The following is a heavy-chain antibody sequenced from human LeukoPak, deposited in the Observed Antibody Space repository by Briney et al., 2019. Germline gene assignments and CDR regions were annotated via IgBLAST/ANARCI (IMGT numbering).Heavy chain of an antibody. Sequence: SETLSLTCTVSGGSVSSGSYYWSWIRQPPGKGLEWIGYIYYSGSTYYNPSLKSRVTISVDTSKNQFSLKLSSVTAADTAVYYCARDGVYCSSTSCSKYYFDYWDQGTLVTVSS. V-gene: IGHV4-61*01. CDR1: GGSVSSGSYY. CDR2: IYYSGST. CDR3: ARDGVYCSSTSCSKYYFDY. D-gene: IGHD2-2*01. J-gene: IGHJ4*02.